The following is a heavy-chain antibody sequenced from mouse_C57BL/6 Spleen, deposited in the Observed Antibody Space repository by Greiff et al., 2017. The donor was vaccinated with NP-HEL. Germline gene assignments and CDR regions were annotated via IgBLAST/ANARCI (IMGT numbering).Heavy chain of an antibody. D-gene: IGHD1-1*01. CDR2: INPGSGGT. Sequence: VQLQQSGAELVRPGTSVKVSCKASGYAFTNYLIEWVKQRPGQGLEWIGVINPGSGGTNYNEKFKGKATLTADKSSSTAYMQLSSLTSEDSAVYFCARWGTVVATRYFDVWGTGTTVTVSS. V-gene: IGHV1-54*01. J-gene: IGHJ1*03. CDR3: ARWGTVVATRYFDV. CDR1: GYAFTNYL.